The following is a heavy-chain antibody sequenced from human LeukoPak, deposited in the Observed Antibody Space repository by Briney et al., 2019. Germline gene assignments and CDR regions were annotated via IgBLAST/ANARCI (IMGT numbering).Heavy chain of an antibody. J-gene: IGHJ4*02. CDR2: ISGSGGST. CDR1: GYSFTSYW. D-gene: IGHD3-10*01. Sequence: GESLKISCKGSGYSFTSYWIGWVRQAPGKGLEWVSLISGSGGSTYYADSVKGRFTISRDNSKNTLFLQMSSLRAEDTAVYFCAKGHRPSGRYCDYWGQGILVTVSS. CDR3: AKGHRPSGRYCDY. V-gene: IGHV3-23*01.